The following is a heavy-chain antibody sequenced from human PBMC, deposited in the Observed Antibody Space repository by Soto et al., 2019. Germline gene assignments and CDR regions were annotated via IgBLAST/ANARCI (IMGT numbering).Heavy chain of an antibody. CDR2: IYYSGST. CDR1: DGSIGSYY. Sequence: SQTLCLTYTVSDGSIGSYYWSWIRQPPGKGLEWIGYIYYSGSTNYNPSLKSRVTISVDTSKNQFSLKLSSVTAADTAVYYCARDGRYYYGSGSSNGFDPWGQGTLVTVSS. J-gene: IGHJ5*02. D-gene: IGHD3-10*01. CDR3: ARDGRYYYGSGSSNGFDP. V-gene: IGHV4-59*01.